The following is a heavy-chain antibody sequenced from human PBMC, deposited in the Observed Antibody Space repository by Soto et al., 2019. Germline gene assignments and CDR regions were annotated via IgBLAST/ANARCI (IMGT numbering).Heavy chain of an antibody. CDR1: GFTFGDYA. CDR3: TRGAPMVRGVIKIY. J-gene: IGHJ4*02. D-gene: IGHD3-10*01. CDR2: IRSKAYGGTT. V-gene: IGHV3-49*03. Sequence: QPGGSLRLSCTASGFTFGDYAMSWFRQAPGKGLEWVGFIRSKAYGGTTEYAASVKGRFTISRDDSKSIAYLQMNSLKTEDTAVYYCTRGAPMVRGVIKIYWGQGTLVTAPQ.